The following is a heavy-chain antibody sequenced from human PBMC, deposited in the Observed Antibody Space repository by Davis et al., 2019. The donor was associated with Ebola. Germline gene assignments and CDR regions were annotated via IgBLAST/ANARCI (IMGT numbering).Heavy chain of an antibody. D-gene: IGHD6-13*01. CDR2: IYSGDTT. V-gene: IGHV3-66*01. J-gene: IGHJ5*02. CDR1: GITVSGNF. CDR3: AQGIAAAGSRWFDP. Sequence: GGSLRLSCAASGITVSGNFMSWVRQAPGKGPEWVSLIYSGDTTHYADSVKGRFTISRDNSKNTLYLQMNTLRAEDTAVYYCAQGIAAAGSRWFDPWGQGTLVTVSS.